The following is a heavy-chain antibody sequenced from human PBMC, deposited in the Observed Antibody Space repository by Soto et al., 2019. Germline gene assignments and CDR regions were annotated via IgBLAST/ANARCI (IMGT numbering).Heavy chain of an antibody. CDR2: ISWNSGSI. J-gene: IGHJ6*02. CDR3: ARADIVVVVAATSTYYYYYGMDV. Sequence: GGSLRLSCAASGFTFDDYAMHWVRQAPGKGLEWVSGISWNSGSIGYADSVKGRFTISRDNAKNSLYLQMNSLRAEDTALYYCARADIVVVVAATSTYYYYYGMDVWGQGTTVTVSS. CDR1: GFTFDDYA. V-gene: IGHV3-9*01. D-gene: IGHD2-15*01.